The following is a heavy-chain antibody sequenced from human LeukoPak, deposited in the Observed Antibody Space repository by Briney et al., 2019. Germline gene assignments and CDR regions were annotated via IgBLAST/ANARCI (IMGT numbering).Heavy chain of an antibody. CDR2: IYYSGST. D-gene: IGHD2-21*02. CDR1: VRPISSGGYY. V-gene: IGHV4-31*03. CDR3: ARTRVVVTAIRCFDY. J-gene: IGHJ4*02. Sequence: TLSLTFTVPVRPISSGGYYSSWSRQHPGKGLEWTGYIYYSGSTYYNASIKSRVTISVDTSKNQFSLKLSSVTAADTAVYYCARTRVVVTAIRCFDYWGQGTLVTVSS.